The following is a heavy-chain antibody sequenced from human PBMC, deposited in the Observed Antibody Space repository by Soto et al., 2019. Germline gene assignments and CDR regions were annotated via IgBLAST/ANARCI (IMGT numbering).Heavy chain of an antibody. CDR3: ASSRMGNWFDP. Sequence: SETLSLTCTVSGGSISSGGYYWSWIRQHPGKGLEWIGYVYYSGSTYYNPSLKSRVTISVDTSKNQFSLKLSSVTAADTAVYYCASSRMGNWFDPWGQGTLVTAS. J-gene: IGHJ5*02. CDR1: GGSISSGGYY. CDR2: VYYSGST. V-gene: IGHV4-31*03. D-gene: IGHD3-16*01.